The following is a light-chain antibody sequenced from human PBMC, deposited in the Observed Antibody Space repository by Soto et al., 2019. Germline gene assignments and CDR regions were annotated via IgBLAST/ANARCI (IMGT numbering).Light chain of an antibody. CDR2: AAS. Sequence: DIQVTQSPSSLSASVGDRVTITCRASQAIDNYLGWCQQKPGKAPKSLISAASRLQSGVPSRFSASGSGTDFTLTISSLEPEDFATYYCQQYHSYPYTFGQGTKVDIK. CDR1: QAIDNY. J-gene: IGKJ2*01. CDR3: QQYHSYPYT. V-gene: IGKV1-16*01.